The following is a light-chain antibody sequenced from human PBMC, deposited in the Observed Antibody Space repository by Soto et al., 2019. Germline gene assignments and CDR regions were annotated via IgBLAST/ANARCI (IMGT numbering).Light chain of an antibody. CDR2: DAS. CDR1: QSINNY. J-gene: IGKJ4*01. V-gene: IGKV3-11*01. Sequence: EIVLTQSPVTLSLSPGERATLSCRARQSINNYLAWYQQKPGQPPRLLIYDASNRATAIPVRFSGSGSGTDFTLTISSLEPEDSAVYYCQYRGIWPPGATFGGGTKVEIE. CDR3: QYRGIWPPGAT.